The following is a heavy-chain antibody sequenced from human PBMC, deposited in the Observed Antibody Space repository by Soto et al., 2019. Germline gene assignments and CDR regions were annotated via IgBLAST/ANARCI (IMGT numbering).Heavy chain of an antibody. CDR2: IRSKAYGGTT. CDR3: TTLDGYNLNDY. V-gene: IGHV3-49*04. J-gene: IGHJ4*02. Sequence: GGSLRLSCTASGFTFGDYAMSWVRQAPGKGLEWVGFIRSKAYGGTTEYAASVKGRFTISRDDSKSIAYLQMNSLKTEDTAVYYCTTLDGYNLNDYWGQGTLVTVSS. CDR1: GFTFGDYA. D-gene: IGHD5-12*01.